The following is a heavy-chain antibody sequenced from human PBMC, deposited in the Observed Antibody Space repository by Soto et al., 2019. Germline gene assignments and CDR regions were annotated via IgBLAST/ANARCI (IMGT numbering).Heavy chain of an antibody. J-gene: IGHJ2*01. CDR1: GGSISSYY. CDR2: IYYSGST. D-gene: IGHD3-16*02. CDR3: ARRTNDYIWGSYRPSYWYFAL. V-gene: IGHV4-59*08. Sequence: QVQLQESGPGLVKPSETLSLTCTVSGGSISSYYWSWIRQPPGKGLEWIGYIYYSGSTNYNPSLKSRVTISVDTSKNQFSLKLSSVTAADTAVYYCARRTNDYIWGSYRPSYWYFALWGRGTLVTVSS.